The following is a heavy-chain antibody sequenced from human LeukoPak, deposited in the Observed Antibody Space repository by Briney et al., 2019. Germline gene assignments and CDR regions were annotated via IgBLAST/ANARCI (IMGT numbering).Heavy chain of an antibody. CDR1: GGSISSSSYY. D-gene: IGHD3-16*01. CDR2: IYYSGST. J-gene: IGHJ4*02. V-gene: IGHV4-39*07. CDR3: ARRDIMIARGDFDY. Sequence: PSGTLSLTCTVSGGSISSSSYYWGWIRQPPGEGLEWIGSIYYSGSTYYNPSLKSRVTISVDTSKNQFSLKLSSVTAADTAVYYCARRDIMIARGDFDYWGQGTLVTVSS.